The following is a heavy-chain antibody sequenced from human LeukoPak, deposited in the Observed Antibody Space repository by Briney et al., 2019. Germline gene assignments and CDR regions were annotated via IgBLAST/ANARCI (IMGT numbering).Heavy chain of an antibody. Sequence: GGSLRLSCAASGFTFSSYGMHWVRQAPGKGLEWVSVIYSGGSTYYADSVKGRFTISRDNSKNTLYLQMNSLRAEDTAVYYCARETGYHDSSGYRPYYFDYWGQGTLATVSS. V-gene: IGHV3-53*01. CDR2: IYSGGST. D-gene: IGHD3-22*01. CDR1: GFTFSSYG. CDR3: ARETGYHDSSGYRPYYFDY. J-gene: IGHJ4*02.